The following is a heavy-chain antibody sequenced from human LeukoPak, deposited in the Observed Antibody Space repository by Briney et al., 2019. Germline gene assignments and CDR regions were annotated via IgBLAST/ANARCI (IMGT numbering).Heavy chain of an antibody. Sequence: SETLSLTCTGSGGSINNYYWSWIRQPAGKGLEWIGRIYTRGSTNYNPSLKSRVTMSVDTSKNQLSLKLSSVTAADTAVYYCARGRYCSADICSGGDAFDIWGQGTMVSVSS. V-gene: IGHV4-4*07. CDR2: IYTRGST. CDR3: ARGRYCSADICSGGDAFDI. D-gene: IGHD2-15*01. J-gene: IGHJ3*02. CDR1: GGSINNYY.